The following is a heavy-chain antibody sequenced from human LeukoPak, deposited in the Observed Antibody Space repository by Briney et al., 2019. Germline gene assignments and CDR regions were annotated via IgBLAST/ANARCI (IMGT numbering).Heavy chain of an antibody. J-gene: IGHJ3*02. CDR3: ARGVEQWELLPRDAFDI. Sequence: AASVKVSCKSSGYTFTNYGISWVRQAPGQGLEWMGWISAYNGNTNYAQKIQGRVTMTTDTSTNTAYMELRSLRSDDTAVYYCARGVEQWELLPRDAFDIWGQGTMVTVSS. V-gene: IGHV1-18*01. CDR1: GYTFTNYG. D-gene: IGHD1-26*01. CDR2: ISAYNGNT.